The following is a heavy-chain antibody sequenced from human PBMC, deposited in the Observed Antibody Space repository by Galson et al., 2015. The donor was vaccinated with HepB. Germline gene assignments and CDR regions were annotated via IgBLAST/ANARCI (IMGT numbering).Heavy chain of an antibody. CDR3: ARDQRGTIRY. CDR2: IYYSGST. CDR1: GGSISSGGYY. V-gene: IGHV4-30-4*01. Sequence: TLSLTCAVSGGSISSGGYYWSWIRKPPGKGLAWIGYIYYSGSTYYNPSLKSRVTISVDTSKNQFSLKLSSVTAADTAVYYCARDQRGTIRYWGQGTLVTVSS. J-gene: IGHJ4*02. D-gene: IGHD5-24*01.